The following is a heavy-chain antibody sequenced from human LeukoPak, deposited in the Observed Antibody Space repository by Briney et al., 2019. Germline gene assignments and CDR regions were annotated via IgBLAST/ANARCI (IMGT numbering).Heavy chain of an antibody. CDR1: GGSISSYY. Sequence: PSETLSLTCTVSGGSISSYYWSWIRQPPGKGLEWIGYIYYSGSTNYNPSLKSRVTISVDTSKNQFSLKLSSVTAADTAVYYCARFLHSGSRKYYWFDPWGQGTLVTVSS. D-gene: IGHD3-10*01. J-gene: IGHJ5*02. V-gene: IGHV4-59*08. CDR2: IYYSGST. CDR3: ARFLHSGSRKYYWFDP.